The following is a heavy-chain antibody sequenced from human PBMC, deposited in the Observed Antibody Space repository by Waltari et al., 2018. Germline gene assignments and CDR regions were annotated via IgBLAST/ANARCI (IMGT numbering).Heavy chain of an antibody. CDR1: GFCFGPFA. J-gene: IGHJ4*02. Sequence: EVQLLESGGGLARPGGSLRRRWQASGFCFGPFAMRWVHQAPGKGLEWVAAIVSGGSDTYYGDSVRHRFTISRDNSKNTLYLQMDSLRADDAGVYYCVKVPTRGFGELKGEHWGPGTLVAVSS. CDR3: VKVPTRGFGELKGEH. D-gene: IGHD3-10*01. V-gene: IGHV3-23*05. CDR2: IVSGGSDT.